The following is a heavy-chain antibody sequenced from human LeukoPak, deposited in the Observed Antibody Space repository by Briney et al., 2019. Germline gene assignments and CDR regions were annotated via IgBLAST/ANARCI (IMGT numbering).Heavy chain of an antibody. V-gene: IGHV4-4*07. CDR1: GGSISDSC. CDR2: IYSSGST. CDR3: ARDFDS. Sequence: SETLSLTCTISGGSISDSCWTWIRQPAGKGLEWIGLIYSSGSTKYNPSLKSRVTMSVETSKNQFSLKMTSVTAADTAVYYCARDFDSWGQGTLVTVSS. J-gene: IGHJ4*02.